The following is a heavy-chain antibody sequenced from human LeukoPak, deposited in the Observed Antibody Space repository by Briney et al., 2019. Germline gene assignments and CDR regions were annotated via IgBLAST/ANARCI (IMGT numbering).Heavy chain of an antibody. CDR2: ISAYNGNT. Sequence: ASVKVSCKASGYTFTSYGISWVRQAPGQGLEWMGWISAYNGNTNYAQKLQGRVTMTTHTSTSTAYMELRSLRSDDTAVYYCARDGYDSSGYGGSDYWGQGTLVTVSS. CDR3: ARDGYDSSGYGGSDY. J-gene: IGHJ4*02. V-gene: IGHV1-18*01. CDR1: GYTFTSYG. D-gene: IGHD3-22*01.